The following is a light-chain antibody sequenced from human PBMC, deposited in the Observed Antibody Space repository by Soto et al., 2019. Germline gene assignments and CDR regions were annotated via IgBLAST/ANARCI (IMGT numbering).Light chain of an antibody. Sequence: QSVLTQPPSASGTPGQRVTISCSGSSSNIGNNYVHWYQHLPGTAPRLLIHNNSQRPSGVPDRFSGSKSGTSASLAISGLRSEDEAEFYCAAWDDSLSGYVFGSGTKVTDL. CDR1: SSNIGNNY. J-gene: IGLJ1*01. CDR3: AAWDDSLSGYV. CDR2: NNS. V-gene: IGLV1-47*01.